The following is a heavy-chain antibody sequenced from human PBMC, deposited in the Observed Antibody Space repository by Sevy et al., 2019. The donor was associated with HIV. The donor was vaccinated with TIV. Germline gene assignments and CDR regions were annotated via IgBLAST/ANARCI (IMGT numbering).Heavy chain of an antibody. Sequence: GESLKISCKASGYSFSNSWIGWVRQMPGKGLEWMGIIYPGDSNTRYSPSFQGQVTISADKSFSTAFLQWRSLKASDTAMYYCARRRDYDMLTNYYMPGYFDYWGQGTLVTVSS. D-gene: IGHD3-9*01. J-gene: IGHJ4*02. V-gene: IGHV5-51*01. CDR2: IYPGDSNT. CDR3: ARRRDYDMLTNYYMPGYFDY. CDR1: GYSFSNSW.